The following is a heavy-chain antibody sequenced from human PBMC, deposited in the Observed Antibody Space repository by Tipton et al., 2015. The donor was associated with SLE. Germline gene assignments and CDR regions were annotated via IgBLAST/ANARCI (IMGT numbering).Heavy chain of an antibody. CDR2: VYYNESA. V-gene: IGHV4-59*01. CDR1: GASIKNYF. D-gene: IGHD1-1*01. J-gene: IGHJ4*02. Sequence: TLSLTCIVSGASIKNYFWSWLRQSPGKGLEWVGYVYYNESADYNPSLDFNPSLESRVSMAIDTSKNQFSLNLHSVTTADTAVYYCARETSTGRQAYWGQGTLVTVSS. CDR3: ARETSTGRQAY.